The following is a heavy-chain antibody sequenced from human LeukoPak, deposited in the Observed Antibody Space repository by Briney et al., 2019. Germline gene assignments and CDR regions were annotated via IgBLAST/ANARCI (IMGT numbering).Heavy chain of an antibody. D-gene: IGHD3-3*01. Sequence: GASVKVSCKASGYTFTGYYMHWVRQAPGQGLEWMGWINPNSGGTNYAQKFQGRVTMTRDTSISTAYMELSRLRSDDTAVYYCARGGNTYYDFWSGPTYFDYWGQGTLVTVSS. J-gene: IGHJ4*02. CDR2: INPNSGGT. CDR1: GYTFTGYY. V-gene: IGHV1-2*02. CDR3: ARGGNTYYDFWSGPTYFDY.